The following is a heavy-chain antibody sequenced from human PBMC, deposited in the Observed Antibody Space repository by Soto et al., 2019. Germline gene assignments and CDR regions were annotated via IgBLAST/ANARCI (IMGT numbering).Heavy chain of an antibody. Sequence: PGGSLRLSCAASGFTFSSYSMNWVRQAPGKGLEWVSYISSSSSTIYYADSVKGRFTISRDNAKNSLYLQMNGLRAEDTAVYYCARRTSMDVWGNGTTVTVSS. V-gene: IGHV3-48*01. CDR2: ISSSSSTI. D-gene: IGHD2-2*01. CDR1: GFTFSSYS. CDR3: ARRTSMDV. J-gene: IGHJ6*03.